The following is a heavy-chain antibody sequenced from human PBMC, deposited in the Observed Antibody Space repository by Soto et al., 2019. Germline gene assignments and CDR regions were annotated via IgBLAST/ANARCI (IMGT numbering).Heavy chain of an antibody. Sequence: SETLSLTCTVSGGSISSGGYYWSWIRQHPGKGLEWIGYIYYSGSTYYNPSLKSRVTISVDTSKNQFSLKPSSVTAADTAVYYCARDGRLYGMDVWGQGTTVTVSS. V-gene: IGHV4-31*03. CDR2: IYYSGST. CDR3: ARDGRLYGMDV. J-gene: IGHJ6*02. D-gene: IGHD3-22*01. CDR1: GGSISSGGYY.